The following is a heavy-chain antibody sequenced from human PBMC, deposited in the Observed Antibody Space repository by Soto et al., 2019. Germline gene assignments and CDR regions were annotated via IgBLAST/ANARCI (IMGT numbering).Heavy chain of an antibody. CDR3: ARDKGYSYGIDY. D-gene: IGHD5-18*01. V-gene: IGHV4-59*01. CDR2: IYYSGST. J-gene: IGHJ4*02. CDR1: GGSISSYY. Sequence: SESLSLTCTVSGGSISSYYWSWIRQPPGKGLEWIGYIYYSGSTNYNPSLKSRVTISVDTSKNQFSLNLSSVTAADTAVYYCARDKGYSYGIDYWGQGTLVTVSS.